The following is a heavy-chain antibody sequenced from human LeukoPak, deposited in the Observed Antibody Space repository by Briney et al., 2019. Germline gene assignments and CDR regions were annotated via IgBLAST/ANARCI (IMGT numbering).Heavy chain of an antibody. V-gene: IGHV4-61*02. CDR3: VRLSVVSPHRYFDL. D-gene: IGHD4-23*01. J-gene: IGHJ2*01. Sequence: SETLSLTCAVSGDSIGRGSYYWGWIRQPAGKAPEWIGRIFNTGSTSYNPSLKSRVTISVDTSKNQFSLNLRSVTAADTAVYHCVRLSVVSPHRYFDLWGRGTLVTVSS. CDR2: IFNTGST. CDR1: GDSIGRGSYY.